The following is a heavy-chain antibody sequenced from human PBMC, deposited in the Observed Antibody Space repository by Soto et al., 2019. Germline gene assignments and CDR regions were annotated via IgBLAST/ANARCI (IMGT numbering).Heavy chain of an antibody. CDR1: GFTFSNAW. D-gene: IGHD3-10*01. V-gene: IGHV3-15*07. CDR3: TTDLGESPDYYGSGTRKDY. CDR2: IKSKTDGGTT. Sequence: GGSLRLSCAASGFTFSNAWMNWVRQAPGKGLEWVGRIKSKTDGGTTDYAAPVKGRFTISRDDSKNTLYLQMNSLKTEDTAVYYCTTDLGESPDYYGSGTRKDYWGQGTLVTVSS. J-gene: IGHJ4*02.